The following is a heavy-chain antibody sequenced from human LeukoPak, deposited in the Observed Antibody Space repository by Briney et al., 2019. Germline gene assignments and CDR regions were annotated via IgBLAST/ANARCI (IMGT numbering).Heavy chain of an antibody. Sequence: GGSLRLSCAASGFTFSNAWMTWVRQAPGKWLEWIGRIKSKTDGATTEYAAPVKGRFTISRDDSKSTLYMQMNSLKTEDTAVYYCATDPPGPYFYGSGSYPFDYWGQGTLVTVSS. CDR1: GFTFSNAW. D-gene: IGHD3-10*01. CDR2: IKSKTDGATT. CDR3: ATDPPGPYFYGSGSYPFDY. J-gene: IGHJ4*02. V-gene: IGHV3-15*01.